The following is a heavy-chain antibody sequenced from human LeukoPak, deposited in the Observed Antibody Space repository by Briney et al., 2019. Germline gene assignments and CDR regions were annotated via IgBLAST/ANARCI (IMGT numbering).Heavy chain of an antibody. CDR1: EGTYSSYA. CDR3: ASHFGVRPFDY. J-gene: IGHJ4*02. D-gene: IGHD3-10*01. Sequence: GASVKVSCKASEGTYSSYAISWVRQAPGQGLEWMGGIIPIFGTANYAQKFQGRVTITADESTSTAYMELSSLRSEDTAVYYCASHFGVRPFDYWGQGTLVTVSS. V-gene: IGHV1-69*13. CDR2: IIPIFGTA.